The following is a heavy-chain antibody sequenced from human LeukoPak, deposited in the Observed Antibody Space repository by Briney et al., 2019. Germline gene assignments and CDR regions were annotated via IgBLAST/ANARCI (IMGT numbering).Heavy chain of an antibody. V-gene: IGHV1-2*02. J-gene: IGHJ5*02. CDR3: ARGGKSRYSYGLYNWFDP. CDR2: INPNSGGT. Sequence: EASVKVSCKASGYTFTGYYMHWVRQAPGQGLEWMGWINPNSGGTNYAQKSQGRVTMTRDTSISTAYMELSRLRSDDTAVYYCARGGKSRYSYGLYNWFDPWGQGTLVTVSS. D-gene: IGHD5-18*01. CDR1: GYTFTGYY.